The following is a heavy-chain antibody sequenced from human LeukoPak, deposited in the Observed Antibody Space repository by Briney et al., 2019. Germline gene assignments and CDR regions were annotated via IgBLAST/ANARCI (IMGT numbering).Heavy chain of an antibody. D-gene: IGHD1-14*01. CDR3: ARKGSRRPSPEGV. CDR1: GFTFSNNA. V-gene: IGHV3-7*03. CDR2: IKQDGSEK. Sequence: PGGSLRLSCAASGFTFSNNAMSWVRQAPGKGLEWVADIKQDGSEKYYVDSVKGRFTISRDNAKNSLSLQMDSLRAEDTAVYYCARKGSRRPSPEGVWGQGTLVTVSS. J-gene: IGHJ4*02.